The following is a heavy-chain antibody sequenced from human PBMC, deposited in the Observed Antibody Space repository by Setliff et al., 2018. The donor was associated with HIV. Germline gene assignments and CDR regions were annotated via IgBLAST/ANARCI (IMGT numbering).Heavy chain of an antibody. CDR3: ARVLYISGWYGPVVKALDM. CDR2: ISWNSGNI. D-gene: IGHD6-19*01. J-gene: IGHJ3*02. V-gene: IGHV3-9*01. CDR1: GFIFDDYA. Sequence: PGGSLRLSCAASGFIFDDYAMHWVRQPPGKGLEWVSGISWNSGNIVYADSVKGRFTISRDNAKNSLYMQMNSLRSEDTALYYCARVLYISGWYGPVVKALDMWGQGTMVTVS.